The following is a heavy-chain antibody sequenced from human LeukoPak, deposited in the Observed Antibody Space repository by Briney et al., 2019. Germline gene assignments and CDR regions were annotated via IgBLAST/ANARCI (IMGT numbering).Heavy chain of an antibody. Sequence: GGSLRLSCAASGFTVDYNYMTWVRQAPGKGLEWVSVIYSDGSGGSTYYADSVKGRFTISRDNSKNTMYLQMNSLRVEDTAVYYCARDRRGDYRPAYFDYWGQGILVTVSS. CDR1: GFTVDYNY. CDR3: ARDRRGDYRPAYFDY. J-gene: IGHJ4*02. CDR2: IYSDGSGGST. D-gene: IGHD4-11*01. V-gene: IGHV3-66*01.